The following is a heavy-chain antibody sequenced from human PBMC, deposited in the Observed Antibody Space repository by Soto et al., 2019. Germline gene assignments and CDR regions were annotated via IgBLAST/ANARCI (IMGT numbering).Heavy chain of an antibody. CDR2: ISGGGDTT. J-gene: IGHJ4*02. CDR3: AKGRGGSGSLTPRVDF. D-gene: IGHD3-10*01. V-gene: IGHV3-23*01. Sequence: EVQLLEYGGGLVQPGGSLRLSCAASGFTFNHYAMTWVRQAPGKGLERVSAISGGGDTTSYADSLKGRFTVYRDGSKNTLYLQMSGLRAEDTALYSFAKGRGGSGSLTPRVDFWGQGTLVTGSS. CDR1: GFTFNHYA.